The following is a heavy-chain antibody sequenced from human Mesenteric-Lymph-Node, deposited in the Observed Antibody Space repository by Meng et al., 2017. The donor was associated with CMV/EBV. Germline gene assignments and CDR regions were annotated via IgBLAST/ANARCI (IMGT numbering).Heavy chain of an antibody. CDR3: AKVSYSGFDWDY. CDR1: GCLFSSYG. Sequence: AASGCLFSSYGMSWVSQAPGKGLEWVSTFSGSGGNTYYADSVKGRFTISRDDSKNTLYLQMNSLRADDTAVYYCAKVSYSGFDWDYWGQGTLVTVSS. J-gene: IGHJ4*02. V-gene: IGHV3-23*01. D-gene: IGHD5-12*01. CDR2: FSGSGGNT.